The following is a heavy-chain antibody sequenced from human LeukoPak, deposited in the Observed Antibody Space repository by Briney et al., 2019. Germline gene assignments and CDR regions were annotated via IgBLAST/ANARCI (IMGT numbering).Heavy chain of an antibody. D-gene: IGHD6-19*01. J-gene: IGHJ3*02. CDR3: ARGYSSGWYGGAFDI. V-gene: IGHV1-8*01. CDR1: GYTFTSYD. Sequence: GASLKLSCKASGYTFTSYDINWVRQAPGQGLEWMGWINPNSGNTGYAQKFQGRVTMTRNTSISTAYMELRSLRSEDTAVYYCARGYSSGWYGGAFDIWGQGTMVTVSS. CDR2: INPNSGNT.